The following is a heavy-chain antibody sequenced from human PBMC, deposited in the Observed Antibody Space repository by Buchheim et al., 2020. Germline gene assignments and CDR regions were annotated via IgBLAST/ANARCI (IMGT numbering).Heavy chain of an antibody. V-gene: IGHV1-46*01. Sequence: QVQLVQSGAEVKKPGASVKISCKTSGYTFSNYYIHWVRQAPGQGLEWMRIINTNSGATTSAQNFQGRVTMTRDTSTTTVYMELSRLSSNDTAVYYCARDYFYEHNCPGMDWGQGT. CDR1: GYTFSNYY. J-gene: IGHJ4*02. D-gene: IGHD3-22*01. CDR3: ARDYFYEHNCPGMD. CDR2: INTNSGAT.